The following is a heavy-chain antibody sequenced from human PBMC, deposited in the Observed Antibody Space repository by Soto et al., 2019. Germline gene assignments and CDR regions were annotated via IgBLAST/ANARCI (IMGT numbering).Heavy chain of an antibody. CDR3: ARDWDFTAAAGTFCDY. Sequence: GASVKVSCKASGSTFTSYGISWVRQAPGQGLEWMGWISAYNGNTNYAQKLQGRVTMTTDTSTSTAYMELRSLRSDDTAVYYCARDWDFTAAAGTFCDYWGQGTLVTVSS. V-gene: IGHV1-18*01. CDR1: GSTFTSYG. D-gene: IGHD6-13*01. CDR2: ISAYNGNT. J-gene: IGHJ4*02.